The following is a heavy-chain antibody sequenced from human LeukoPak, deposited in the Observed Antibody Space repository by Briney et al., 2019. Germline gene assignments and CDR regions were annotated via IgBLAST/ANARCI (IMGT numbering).Heavy chain of an antibody. Sequence: GGSLRLSCAASGFTFDDYAMHWVRQAPGKGLEWVSGISWNSGSIGYADSVKGRFTISRDNAKDSLYLQMNSLRAEDTAVYYCARGFYGAGSYSSDYWGQGTLVTVSS. CDR1: GFTFDDYA. V-gene: IGHV3-9*01. J-gene: IGHJ4*02. CDR3: ARGFYGAGSYSSDY. CDR2: ISWNSGSI. D-gene: IGHD3-10*01.